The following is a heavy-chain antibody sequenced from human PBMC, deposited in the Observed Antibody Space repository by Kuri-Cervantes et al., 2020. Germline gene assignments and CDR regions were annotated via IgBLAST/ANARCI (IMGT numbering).Heavy chain of an antibody. CDR2: IIPIFGTA. CDR1: GGTFSSYA. CDR3: ARGRGYSSGWSFDY. J-gene: IGHJ4*02. Sequence: SVKVSCKASGGTFSSYAISWVRQAPGQGLEWMGGIIPIFGTANYAQKFQGRVTMTTDTSTNTAYMDLTTLKSDDTAVYYCARGRGYSSGWSFDYWGQGTLVTVSS. D-gene: IGHD6-19*01. V-gene: IGHV1-69*05.